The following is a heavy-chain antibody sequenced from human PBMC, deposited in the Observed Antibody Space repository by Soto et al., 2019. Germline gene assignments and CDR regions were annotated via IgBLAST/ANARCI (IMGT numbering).Heavy chain of an antibody. V-gene: IGHV1-69*01. J-gene: IGHJ4*02. CDR2: IIPIVGTA. CDR3: AREGAIGSHIGY. CDR1: GGTFSSYA. Sequence: QVQLVQSGAEVKKPGSSVKFSCKASGGTFSSYAISWVRQAPGQGLEWMGGIIPIVGTANYAQKFQGRVTITADESTSTAYMELSSLRSEDTAVYDCAREGAIGSHIGYWGQGTLVPVSS. D-gene: IGHD2-21*01.